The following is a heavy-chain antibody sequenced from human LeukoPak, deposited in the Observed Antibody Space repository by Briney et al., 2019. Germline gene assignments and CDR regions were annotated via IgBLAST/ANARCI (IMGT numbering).Heavy chain of an antibody. Sequence: GASVKVSCEASGYTFTSYFMHWVRQAPGQGLEWMGIINPSDGSTSYAHNFQGRVTLIRDTSTSTVYMELNSLRSEDTAVCYCARDFITMTYFDYWGQGTLVTVSS. CDR2: INPSDGST. CDR3: ARDFITMTYFDY. J-gene: IGHJ4*02. CDR1: GYTFTSYF. V-gene: IGHV1-46*01. D-gene: IGHD3-22*01.